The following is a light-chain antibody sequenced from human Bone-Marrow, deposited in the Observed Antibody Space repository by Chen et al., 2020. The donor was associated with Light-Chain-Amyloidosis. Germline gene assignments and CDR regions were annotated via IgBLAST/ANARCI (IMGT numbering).Light chain of an antibody. J-gene: IGLJ2*01. V-gene: IGLV3-25*03. CDR1: DLPTKY. CDR3: QSADSSGTYEVI. CDR2: RDT. Sequence: YELTQPPSVSVSPGQTARITFSGADLPTKYAYWYQQKPVQAPVLVIHRDTERPSGISERFSGSSSGTTATLTISGVQEEDEADYHCQSADSSGTYEVIFGGGTKLTVL.